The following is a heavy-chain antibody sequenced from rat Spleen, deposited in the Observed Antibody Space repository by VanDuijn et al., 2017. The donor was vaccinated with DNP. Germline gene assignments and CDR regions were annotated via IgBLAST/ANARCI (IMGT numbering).Heavy chain of an antibody. CDR1: GFSLTSYG. Sequence: QVQLKESGPGLVQPSQTLSLTCTVSGFSLTSYGVSWVRQPPGKGLEWIGAIWSGGSTDYNSALKSRLSISRDTSQSQVLLKMNRLKTEDPAMYFCARFYPAPYAMDAWGQGTSVTVSS. V-gene: IGHV2-16*01. CDR3: ARFYPAPYAMDA. D-gene: IGHD1-4*01. J-gene: IGHJ4*01. CDR2: IWSGGST.